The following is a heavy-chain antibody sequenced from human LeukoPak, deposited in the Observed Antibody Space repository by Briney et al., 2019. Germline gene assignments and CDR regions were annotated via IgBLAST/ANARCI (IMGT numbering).Heavy chain of an antibody. CDR2: VSGSGGST. J-gene: IGHJ6*04. D-gene: IGHD6-19*01. Sequence: GGSLRLSCAASGLTFSSYGMSWVRQAPGKGLEWVPAVSGSGGSTQYADSVKGRFTISRDNSKNTLYLQMNSLRAEDTAVYYCARDSHFSGAVAGIGLDVWGKGTTVTVSS. CDR3: ARDSHFSGAVAGIGLDV. V-gene: IGHV3-23*01. CDR1: GLTFSSYG.